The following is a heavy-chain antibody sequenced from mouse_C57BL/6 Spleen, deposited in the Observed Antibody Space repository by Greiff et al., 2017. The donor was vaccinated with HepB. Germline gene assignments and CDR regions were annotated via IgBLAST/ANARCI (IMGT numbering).Heavy chain of an antibody. CDR3: TRSRNSDV. CDR2: IDPENGDT. Sequence: EVKLQESGAELVRPGASVKLSCTASGFNINDDYMHWVKQRPEQGLAWIGWIDPENGDTVYASKFQGKATITADTSSNTAYLQLSSLTSEDTAVYYCTRSRNSDVWGTGTTVTVSS. CDR1: GFNINDDY. J-gene: IGHJ1*03. V-gene: IGHV14-4*01.